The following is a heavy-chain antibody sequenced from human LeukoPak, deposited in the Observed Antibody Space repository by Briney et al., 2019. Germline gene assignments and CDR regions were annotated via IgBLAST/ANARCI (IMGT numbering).Heavy chain of an antibody. J-gene: IGHJ4*02. D-gene: IGHD1-26*01. CDR1: GFTFSSYW. CDR2: INSDGSST. V-gene: IGHV3-74*01. CDR3: ARVLDGVGATRSFDY. Sequence: GGSLRLSCAASGFTFSSYWMHWVRQAPGKGLVWVSRINSDGSSTSYADSVKGRFTISRDNAKNTLYLRMNSLRAEDTAVYYCARVLDGVGATRSFDYWGQGTLVTVSS.